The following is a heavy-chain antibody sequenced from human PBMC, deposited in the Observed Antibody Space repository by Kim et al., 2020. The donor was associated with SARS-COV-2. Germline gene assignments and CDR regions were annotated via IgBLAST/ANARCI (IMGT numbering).Heavy chain of an antibody. CDR3: ARDGAGDAFDI. Sequence: TYTNPARKRRVTISADTSKNQFSLKLSSVTAADTAVYYCARDGAGDAFDIWGQGTMVTVSS. V-gene: IGHV4-31*02. CDR2: T. D-gene: IGHD3-10*01. J-gene: IGHJ3*02.